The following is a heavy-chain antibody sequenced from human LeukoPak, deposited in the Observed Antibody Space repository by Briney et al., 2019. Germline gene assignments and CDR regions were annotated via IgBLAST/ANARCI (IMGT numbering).Heavy chain of an antibody. CDR1: GGSISGYY. CDR2: IYYSGST. J-gene: IGHJ4*02. CDR3: ARAPYDSGGYYDYYFDY. D-gene: IGHD3-22*01. V-gene: IGHV4-59*08. Sequence: PSETLSLTCTVSGGSISGYYWSWIRQPPGKGLEWIGYIYYSGSTNYNPSLKSRLTISIDTSENQFSLKLSSVTAADTAVYYCARAPYDSGGYYDYYFDYWGQGTLVTVSS.